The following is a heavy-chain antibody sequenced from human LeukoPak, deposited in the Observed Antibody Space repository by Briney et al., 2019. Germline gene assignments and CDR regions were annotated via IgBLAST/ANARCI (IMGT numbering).Heavy chain of an antibody. Sequence: QTGGSLRLSCAASEFTFSSYGMSWVRQAPGKGLEWVSAISGSGGSTYYADSVKGRFTISRDNSKNTLYLQMNSLRAEDTAVYYCAKAARYCSSTSCYGFDYWGQGTLVTVSS. CDR3: AKAARYCSSTSCYGFDY. V-gene: IGHV3-23*01. CDR1: EFTFSSYG. CDR2: ISGSGGST. J-gene: IGHJ4*02. D-gene: IGHD2-2*01.